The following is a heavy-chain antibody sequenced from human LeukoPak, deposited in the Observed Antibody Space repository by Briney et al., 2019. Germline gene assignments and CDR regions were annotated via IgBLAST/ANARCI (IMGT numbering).Heavy chain of an antibody. CDR3: AREYYFDY. CDR1: GASMTTYY. Sequence: SETLSLTCTVSGASMTTYYWSWIRQPPGKGLEWVAYIYYSGSTNHNPSLKSRVTISVDTSKNQFSLKLSSVTAADTAVYYCAREYYFDYWGQGTLVTVSS. J-gene: IGHJ4*02. CDR2: IYYSGST. V-gene: IGHV4-59*01.